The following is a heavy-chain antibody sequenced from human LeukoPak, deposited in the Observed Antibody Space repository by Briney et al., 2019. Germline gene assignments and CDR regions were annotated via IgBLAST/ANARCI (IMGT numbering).Heavy chain of an antibody. Sequence: GGSLRLSCAASGFTFSSYAMSWVRQAPGKGLEWVSAISGSGGSTYYADSVKGRFTISRDNSNNTLYLQMNSLRAEDTAVYYCAKIPKSYSSSWYFHYYYYMDVWGKGTTVTVSS. CDR1: GFTFSSYA. CDR3: AKIPKSYSSSWYFHYYYYMDV. V-gene: IGHV3-23*01. D-gene: IGHD6-13*01. J-gene: IGHJ6*03. CDR2: ISGSGGST.